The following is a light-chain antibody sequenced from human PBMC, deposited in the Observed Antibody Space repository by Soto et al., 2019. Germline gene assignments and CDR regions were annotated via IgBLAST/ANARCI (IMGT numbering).Light chain of an antibody. CDR1: QSIGRR. J-gene: IGKJ1*01. CDR2: DVS. CDR3: QQYETFSGT. Sequence: DIQMTQSPSTLSAHAGDTSTITCRAGQSIGRRLAWYQKKPGKAPNLLMYDVSAFPRGVPSRFSGSGSGTKFTLTIASLQPDDFATYYGQQYETFSGTFGPGTKVDI. V-gene: IGKV1-5*01.